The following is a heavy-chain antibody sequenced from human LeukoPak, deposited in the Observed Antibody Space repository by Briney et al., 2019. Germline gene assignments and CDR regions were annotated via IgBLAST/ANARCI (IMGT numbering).Heavy chain of an antibody. CDR2: INHSGST. D-gene: IGHD2-2*01. V-gene: IGHV4-34*01. Sequence: SETLSLTCAVYGGSFSGYYWSWIRQPPGKGLEWIAEINHSGSTNYNPSLKNRVTISVDTSKNQFSLKLSSATAADTAVYYCARGTDCSSTSCYLGLYWGSAGKFDYWGQGTLVTVSS. J-gene: IGHJ4*02. CDR3: ARGTDCSSTSCYLGLYWGSAGKFDY. CDR1: GGSFSGYY.